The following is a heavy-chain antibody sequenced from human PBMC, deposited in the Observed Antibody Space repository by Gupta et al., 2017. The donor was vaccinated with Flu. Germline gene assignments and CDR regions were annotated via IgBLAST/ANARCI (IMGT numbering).Heavy chain of an antibody. V-gene: IGHV3-73*02. Sequence: EVQLVESGGGLVQPGGSLKLSCAASGYTFSDSSVHWVRQASGKGLEWVGLMEVERKGYVTAYAASVRGRFTISRDDSKNTAFLQMNSLKSEDTAVYYCTRDSGTFNWFDPWGQGTLVTVSS. CDR1: GYTFSDSS. CDR2: MEVERKGYVT. J-gene: IGHJ5*02. D-gene: IGHD1-26*01. CDR3: TRDSGTFNWFDP.